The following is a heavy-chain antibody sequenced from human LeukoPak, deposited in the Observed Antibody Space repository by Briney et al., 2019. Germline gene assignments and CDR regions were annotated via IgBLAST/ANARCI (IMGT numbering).Heavy chain of an antibody. J-gene: IGHJ4*02. Sequence: ASVKVSCKASGYTFTSYAMNWVRQAPGQGLEWMGWINTNTGNPTYAQGFTGRFVFSLDTSVSTAYLQISSLKAEDTAVYYCAREWVRLGELSMPDYWGQGTLVTVSS. CDR3: AREWVRLGELSMPDY. CDR1: GYTFTSYA. D-gene: IGHD3-16*02. V-gene: IGHV7-4-1*02. CDR2: INTNTGNP.